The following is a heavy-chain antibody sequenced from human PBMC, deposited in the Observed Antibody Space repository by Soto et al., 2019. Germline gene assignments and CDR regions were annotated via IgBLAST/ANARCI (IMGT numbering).Heavy chain of an antibody. Sequence: GESLKISCKGSGYSFTSYWIGWVRQMPGKGLEWMGRIDPSDSYTNYSPSFQGHVTISADKSISTAYLQWSSLKASDTAMYYCAGRPYGWSYYYYYGMDVWGQGTTVTVSS. D-gene: IGHD3-10*01. CDR2: IDPSDSYT. CDR3: AGRPYGWSYYYYYGMDV. J-gene: IGHJ6*02. CDR1: GYSFTSYW. V-gene: IGHV5-10-1*01.